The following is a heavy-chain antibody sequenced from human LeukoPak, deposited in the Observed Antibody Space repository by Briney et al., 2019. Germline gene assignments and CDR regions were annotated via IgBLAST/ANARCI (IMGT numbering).Heavy chain of an antibody. D-gene: IGHD2-2*01. CDR2: IRYDESNK. V-gene: IGHV3-30*02. J-gene: IGHJ2*01. Sequence: PGGSLRLSCAASGFTFSSYGMYWVRQAPGKGLEWVAFIRYDESNKYYADSVKGRFTISRDNSKNTVYLQMNSLRAEDTAVYYCAKDHCSSTSCYAHYWYFDLWGRGTLVTVSS. CDR1: GFTFSSYG. CDR3: AKDHCSSTSCYAHYWYFDL.